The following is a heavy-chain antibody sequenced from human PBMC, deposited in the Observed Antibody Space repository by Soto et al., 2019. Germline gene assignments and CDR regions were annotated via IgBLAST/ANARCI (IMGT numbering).Heavy chain of an antibody. V-gene: IGHV5-51*01. CDR2: IYPGDSDT. CDR1: GDRFTSYW. CDR3: AKTAAGGKNYYGMDV. J-gene: IGHJ6*02. D-gene: IGHD6-13*01. Sequence: GESLKISCKGSGDRFTSYWIGWARQMPGKGLEWMGIIYPGDSDTRYSPSFQGQVTISADKSISTAYLQWSSLKASDTAMYYCAKTAAGGKNYYGMDVWGQGTTVTVSS.